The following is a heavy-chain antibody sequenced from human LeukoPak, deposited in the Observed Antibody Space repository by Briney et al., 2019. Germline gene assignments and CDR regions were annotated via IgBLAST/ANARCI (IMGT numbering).Heavy chain of an antibody. Sequence: PGGSLRLSCAAPGFTFGDYYMTWIRQAPGKGLEWVSYIDSSGTTIYYADSVKGRFTISRDNAKNSLYLQMNSLRAEDTAFYYCARRYSYGLDYWGRGTLVTVSS. J-gene: IGHJ4*02. D-gene: IGHD5-18*01. V-gene: IGHV3-11*04. CDR2: IDSSGTTI. CDR1: GFTFGDYY. CDR3: ARRYSYGLDY.